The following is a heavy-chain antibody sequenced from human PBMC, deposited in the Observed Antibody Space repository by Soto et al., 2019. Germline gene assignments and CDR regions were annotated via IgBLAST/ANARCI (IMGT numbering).Heavy chain of an antibody. D-gene: IGHD5-18*01. Sequence: QVQLVESGGGVVQPGRSLRLSCAASGFTFSSYAMHWVRQAPGKGLEWVAVISYDGSNKYYADSVKGRFTISRDNSKNTLYLQMNSLRAEDTAVHYCARDFRFGPLIQLCPDYWGQGTLVAVSS. J-gene: IGHJ4*02. CDR2: ISYDGSNK. V-gene: IGHV3-30-3*01. CDR3: ARDFRFGPLIQLCPDY. CDR1: GFTFSSYA.